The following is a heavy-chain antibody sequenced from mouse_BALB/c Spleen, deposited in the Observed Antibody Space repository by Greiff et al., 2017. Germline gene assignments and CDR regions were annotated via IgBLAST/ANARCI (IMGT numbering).Heavy chain of an antibody. V-gene: IGHV5-15*02. CDR2: ISNLAYSI. CDR1: GFTFSDYG. Sequence: EVHLVESGGGLVQPGGSRKLSCAASGFTFSDYGMAWVRQAPGKGPEWVAFISNLAYSIYYADTVTGRFTISRENAKNTLYLEMSSLRSEDTAMYYCARDGEEGLAMDYWGQGTSVTVSS. J-gene: IGHJ4*01. CDR3: ARDGEEGLAMDY.